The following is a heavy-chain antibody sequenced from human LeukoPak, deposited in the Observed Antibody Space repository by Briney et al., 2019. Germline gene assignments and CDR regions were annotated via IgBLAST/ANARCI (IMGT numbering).Heavy chain of an antibody. V-gene: IGHV4-38-2*02. CDR1: GYSISSGYY. CDR3: ARGVRDYCSGSSAFDY. Sequence: SETLSLTCTVSGYSISSGYYWGWIRQPPGKGLEWIGSIYHSGSTYYNPSLKSRVTISVDTSKNQFSLKLSSVTAADTAVYYCARGVRDYCSGSSAFDYWGQGTLVTVSS. D-gene: IGHD3-10*01. J-gene: IGHJ4*02. CDR2: IYHSGST.